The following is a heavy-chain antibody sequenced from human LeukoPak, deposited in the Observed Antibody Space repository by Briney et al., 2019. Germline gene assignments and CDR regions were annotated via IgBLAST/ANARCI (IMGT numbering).Heavy chain of an antibody. CDR2: IDPNSGGT. CDR3: ARLITMAWNWFDP. V-gene: IGHV1-2*02. CDR1: GYTFTDFY. D-gene: IGHD3-3*01. Sequence: ASVKVSCKASGYTFTDFYMHWVRQAPGQGLEWMGWIDPNSGGTNYAQKFQGRVTLTRDTSITTAYMELSSLRSDDTAVYYCARLITMAWNWFDPWGQGNLVTVSP. J-gene: IGHJ5*02.